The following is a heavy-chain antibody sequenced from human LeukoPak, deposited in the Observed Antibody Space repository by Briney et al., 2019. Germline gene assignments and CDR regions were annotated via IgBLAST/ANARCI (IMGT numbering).Heavy chain of an antibody. V-gene: IGHV3-7*01. D-gene: IGHD3-22*01. CDR3: AREQWYYDSSGYYYHFDY. CDR2: VNQGATQK. CDR1: GFSFSTQW. J-gene: IGHJ4*02. Sequence: GGSLRLSCAASGFSFSTQWMRWVRQAPGKGLEWVAIVNQGATQKYYVDSVKGRFTISRDNAENSLYLQTYSLRADDTAVYYCAREQWYYDSSGYYYHFDYWGQGTLVTVSS.